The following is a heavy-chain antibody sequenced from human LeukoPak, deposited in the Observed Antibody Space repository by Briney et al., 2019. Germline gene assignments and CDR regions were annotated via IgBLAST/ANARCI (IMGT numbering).Heavy chain of an antibody. J-gene: IGHJ4*02. Sequence: ASVKVSCKASGYTFTGYYMHWVRQAPGQGLEWMGWINPNSGGTNYAQKFQGRVTMTRDTSISTAYMELSRLRSDDTAVYYCARDSGPIFEWQQLGGDYWGQGTLVTVSS. V-gene: IGHV1-2*02. CDR3: ARDSGPIFEWQQLGGDY. CDR2: INPNSGGT. CDR1: GYTFTGYY. D-gene: IGHD6-13*01.